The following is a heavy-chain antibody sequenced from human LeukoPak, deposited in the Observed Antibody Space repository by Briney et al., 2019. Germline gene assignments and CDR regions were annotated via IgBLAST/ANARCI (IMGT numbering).Heavy chain of an antibody. D-gene: IGHD1-26*01. CDR2: IYSGGDT. V-gene: IGHV3-53*01. Sequence: PGGSLRLSCAASGFTFDDYAMHWVRQAPGKGLEWVSTIYSGGDTYYADSVKGRFTISRDYSTNTVYLQMNSLRADDTAVYYCARSLKVGAFMNYFDYWGQGALVTVSS. J-gene: IGHJ4*02. CDR1: GFTFDDYA. CDR3: ARSLKVGAFMNYFDY.